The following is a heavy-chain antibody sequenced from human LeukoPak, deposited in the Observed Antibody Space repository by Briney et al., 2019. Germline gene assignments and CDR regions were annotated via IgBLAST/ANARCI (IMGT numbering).Heavy chain of an antibody. V-gene: IGHV3-30*18. CDR2: ISYDGSNK. CDR3: AKGSGTYGRYYYYYGMDV. CDR1: GFTFSSYG. J-gene: IGHJ6*02. D-gene: IGHD3-10*01. Sequence: PGGSLRLSCAASGFTFSSYGMHWVRQAPGKGLEWVAVISYDGSNKYYADSVKGRFTISRDNSKNTLYLQMNSLRAEDTAVYYCAKGSGTYGRYYYYYGMDVWGQGTTVTVSS.